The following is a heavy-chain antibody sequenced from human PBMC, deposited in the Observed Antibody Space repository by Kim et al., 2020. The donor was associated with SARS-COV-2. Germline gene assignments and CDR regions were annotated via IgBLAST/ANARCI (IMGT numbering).Heavy chain of an antibody. V-gene: IGHV3-15*01. CDR3: TTDEGVGVY. J-gene: IGHJ4*02. D-gene: IGHD3-16*01. CDR2: GTT. Sequence: GTTDYAAPVKGRFTISRDDSKNTLYLQMNSLKTEDTAVYYCTTDEGVGVYWGQGTLVTVSS.